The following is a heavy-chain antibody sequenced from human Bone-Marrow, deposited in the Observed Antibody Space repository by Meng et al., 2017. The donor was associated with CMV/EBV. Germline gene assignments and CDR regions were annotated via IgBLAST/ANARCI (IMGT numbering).Heavy chain of an antibody. CDR3: ARDLIAARTNYYYGMDV. V-gene: IGHV3-30*02. Sequence: GGSLRLSCAASGFTFSSYGMHWVRQAPGKGLEWVAFIRYDGSNKYYADSVKGRFTISRDNSKNTLYLQMNSLRAEDTAVYYCARDLIAARTNYYYGMDVWGQGTTVTVSS. J-gene: IGHJ6*02. CDR1: GFTFSSYG. D-gene: IGHD6-6*01. CDR2: IRYDGSNK.